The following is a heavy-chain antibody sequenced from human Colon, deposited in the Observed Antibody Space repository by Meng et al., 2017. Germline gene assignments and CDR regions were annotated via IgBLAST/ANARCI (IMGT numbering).Heavy chain of an antibody. D-gene: IGHD1-26*01. CDR2: IIPCIGMP. J-gene: IGHJ5*01. V-gene: IGHV1-69*02. CDR3: ATHNGTNNGDS. CDR1: GDTFSSYH. Sequence: QVQLVHSVAELKKPGSSGKVSCKASGDTFSSYHVIWVRQAPEQGLEWRGRIIPCIGMPTSAQKYNGRVAISAEKYTSTTYMELNSMNSEDSAVYYCATHNGTNNGDSWGQGTLVTVSS.